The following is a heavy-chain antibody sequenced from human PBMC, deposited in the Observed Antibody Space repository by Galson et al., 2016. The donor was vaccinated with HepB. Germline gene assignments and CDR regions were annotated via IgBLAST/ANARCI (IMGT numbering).Heavy chain of an antibody. J-gene: IGHJ4*02. CDR3: AKELRPNDF. Sequence: SLRLSCAASGFTFSSYAMSWVRQAPGKGLEWVSSITISGDTTFYADSVKGRFSISRDHSKNTLFLQLNHLRADDTAVYYCAKELRPNDFWGQGTLVTVSS. CDR2: ITISGDTT. V-gene: IGHV3-23*01. D-gene: IGHD2-21*02. CDR1: GFTFSSYA.